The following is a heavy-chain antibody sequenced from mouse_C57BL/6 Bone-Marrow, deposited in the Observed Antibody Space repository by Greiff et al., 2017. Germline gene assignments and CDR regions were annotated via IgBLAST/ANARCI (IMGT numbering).Heavy chain of an antibody. D-gene: IGHD1-1*01. CDR3: ARLVYYGSTLYYFDY. J-gene: IGHJ2*01. CDR2: ISGGGGNT. Sequence: EVKLVESGGGLVKPGGSLKLSCAASGFTFSSYTMSWVRQTPEKRLGWVATISGGGGNTYYPDSVKGRFTISRDNAKNTLYLQMSSLRSEDTALYYCARLVYYGSTLYYFDYWGQGTTLTVSS. V-gene: IGHV5-9*01. CDR1: GFTFSSYT.